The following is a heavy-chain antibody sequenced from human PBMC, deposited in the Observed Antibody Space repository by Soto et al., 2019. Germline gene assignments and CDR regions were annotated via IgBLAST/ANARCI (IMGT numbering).Heavy chain of an antibody. CDR2: INSDGSSI. CDR1: GFTFSSYW. J-gene: IGHJ4*02. V-gene: IGHV3-74*01. CDR3: ARETGYSSGWRQDY. D-gene: IGHD6-19*01. Sequence: GGSLRLSCAASGFTFSSYWMHWVRQAPGKGLVWVSRINSDGSSISYADSVKGRFTISGDNAKNTLYLQMNSLRVEDTAVYYCARETGYSSGWRQDYWGQGTLVTVSS.